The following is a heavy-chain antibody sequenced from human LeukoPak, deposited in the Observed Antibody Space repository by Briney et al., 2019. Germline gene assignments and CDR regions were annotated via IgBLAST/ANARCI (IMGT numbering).Heavy chain of an antibody. V-gene: IGHV1-46*01. Sequence: ASVKVSCKASGYTFTSYYMHWVRQAPGQGLEWMGIINPSGGSTSYAQKFQGRVTMTRDTSTSTVYMELSSLRSEDTAVYYCARDPPYDFWSGYSDYWGQGTLVTVSS. CDR1: GYTFTSYY. J-gene: IGHJ4*02. CDR3: ARDPPYDFWSGYSDY. CDR2: INPSGGST. D-gene: IGHD3-3*01.